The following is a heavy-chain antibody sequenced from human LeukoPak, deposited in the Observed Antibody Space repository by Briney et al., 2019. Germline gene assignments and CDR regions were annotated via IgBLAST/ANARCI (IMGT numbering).Heavy chain of an antibody. CDR3: AREYCSGGSCYPRWRESFDY. Sequence: GSLRLSCAASGFTFSNYAMSWVRQPPGKGLEWIGEINHSGSTNYNPSLKSRVTISVDTSKNQFSLKLSSVTAADTAVYYCAREYCSGGSCYPRWRESFDYWGQGTLVTVSS. CDR2: INHSGST. V-gene: IGHV4-34*01. D-gene: IGHD2-15*01. J-gene: IGHJ4*02. CDR1: GFTFSNYA.